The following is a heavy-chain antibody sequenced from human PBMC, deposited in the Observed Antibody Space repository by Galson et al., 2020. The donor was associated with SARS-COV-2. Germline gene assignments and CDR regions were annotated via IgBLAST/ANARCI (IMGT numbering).Heavy chain of an antibody. CDR2: ISSSSSTI. CDR1: GFTFSSYS. CDR3: VRDRGYGDYGPYYYGMDV. V-gene: IGHV3-48*04. Sequence: GESLKISCAASGFTFSSYSMNWVRQAPGKGLEWVSYISSSSSTIYYADSVKGRFTISRDNAKNSLYLQMNSLRAEDTAVYYCVRDRGYGDYGPYYYGMDVWGQGTTVTVSS. D-gene: IGHD4-17*01. J-gene: IGHJ6*02.